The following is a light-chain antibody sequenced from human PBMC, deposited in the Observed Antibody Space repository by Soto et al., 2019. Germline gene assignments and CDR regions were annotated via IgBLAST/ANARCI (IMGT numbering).Light chain of an antibody. J-gene: IGKJ2*01. CDR3: QQYDNLPYT. V-gene: IGKV1-33*01. CDR2: DAS. CDR1: QDISNY. Sequence: DIQMTQSPSSLSASVGDRVTITCQASQDISNYLNWYQQKPGKAPKLLIYDASNLETGVPSRFSGSGSGTDFTFTISSLQPEDIATCYCQQYDNLPYTFGQGTKVDIK.